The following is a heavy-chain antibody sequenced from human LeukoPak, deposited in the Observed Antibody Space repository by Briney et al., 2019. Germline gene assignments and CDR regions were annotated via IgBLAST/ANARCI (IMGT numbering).Heavy chain of an antibody. CDR3: ARGDRGTYYDF. V-gene: IGHV1-3*01. CDR1: GYRFTGYN. Sequence: ASVKVSCKASGYRFTGYNIDWVRQAPGQRPEWMGRINAGNGDTKYSQKFQGRVTITRDTSASTDYMELSSLTSEDTAVYYCARGDRGTYYDFWGQGTLVTVSS. CDR2: INAGNGDT. D-gene: IGHD2-15*01. J-gene: IGHJ4*02.